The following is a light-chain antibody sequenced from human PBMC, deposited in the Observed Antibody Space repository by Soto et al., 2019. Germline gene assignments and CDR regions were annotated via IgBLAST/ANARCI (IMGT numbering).Light chain of an antibody. CDR1: QSVRSSY. CDR2: AAS. V-gene: IGKV3-20*01. CDR3: HQYGDSLWT. Sequence: EIVLTQSPDTLSLSPGESATLSCRASQSVRSSYLAWYQQTPGQTPRLLIYAASSRATGIPDRFSGSGSGTDFTLTISRLEPEDFAVYYCHQYGDSLWTFGQGTKVDIK. J-gene: IGKJ1*01.